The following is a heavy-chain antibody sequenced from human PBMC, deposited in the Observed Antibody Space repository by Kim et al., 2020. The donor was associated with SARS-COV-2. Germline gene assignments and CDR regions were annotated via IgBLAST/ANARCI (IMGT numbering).Heavy chain of an antibody. CDR3: ARGGLGYSSSWSRGWFDP. J-gene: IGHJ5*02. D-gene: IGHD6-13*01. Sequence: ASVKVSCKASGYTFTSYGISWVRQAPGQGLEWMGWISAYNGNTNYAQKLQGRVTMTTDTSTSTAYMELRSLRSDDTAVYYCARGGLGYSSSWSRGWFDPWGQGTLVTVSS. V-gene: IGHV1-18*01. CDR2: ISAYNGNT. CDR1: GYTFTSYG.